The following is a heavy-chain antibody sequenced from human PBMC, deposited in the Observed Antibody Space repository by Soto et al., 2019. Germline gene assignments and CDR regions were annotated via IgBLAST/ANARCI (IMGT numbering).Heavy chain of an antibody. CDR1: GFTFSDYG. J-gene: IGHJ4*02. CDR3: ATRGFISHFDF. V-gene: IGHV3-30*03. CDR2: ISYDGNNK. D-gene: IGHD6-25*01. Sequence: GGSLRLSCAASGFTFSDYGMHWVRQAPGKGLEWVALISYDGNNKDYADSVKGRFTISRDNSKNTLYLQMNSLRAEDTAVYYCATRGFISHFDFWGQGTLVTVSS.